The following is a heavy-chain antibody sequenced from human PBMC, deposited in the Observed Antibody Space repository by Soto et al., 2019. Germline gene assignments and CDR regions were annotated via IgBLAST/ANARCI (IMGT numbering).Heavy chain of an antibody. Sequence: SDTLSLTCTVSGGSISSYYWSWIRQPPGKGLEWIGFIYNSGSTNYNPSLKSRVTISMDTSRNQFSLILSSVTAADTAVYYCARAPYGSGTKPYYFDYWGQGTLVTVS. CDR3: ARAPYGSGTKPYYFDY. V-gene: IGHV4-59*01. J-gene: IGHJ4*02. CDR1: GGSISSYY. CDR2: IYNSGST. D-gene: IGHD3-10*01.